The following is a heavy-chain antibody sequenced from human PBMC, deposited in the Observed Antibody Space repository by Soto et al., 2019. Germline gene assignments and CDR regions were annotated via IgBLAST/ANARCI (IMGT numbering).Heavy chain of an antibody. CDR3: ARAPDYGSWVSDY. J-gene: IGHJ4*02. Sequence: QVQLVESGGGVVQPGRSLRLSCVAPGFSFRSHGMHWVRQAPGKGLEWVAVIWYDGSKKDYVDSMKGRFTISRDNSKNMLYLQMDSLRAEDTAVYYCARAPDYGSWVSDYWGQGTLVTVSS. V-gene: IGHV3-33*01. D-gene: IGHD6-13*01. CDR2: IWYDGSKK. CDR1: GFSFRSHG.